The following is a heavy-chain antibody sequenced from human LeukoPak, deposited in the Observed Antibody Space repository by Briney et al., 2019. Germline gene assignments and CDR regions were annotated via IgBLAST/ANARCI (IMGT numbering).Heavy chain of an antibody. V-gene: IGHV3-21*01. D-gene: IGHD4-17*01. CDR3: ARSRKYGDYFPHY. Sequence: GGSLRLSCAASGFTFSSYRMNWVRQAPGKGLEWVSSISSSSSYIYYADSVKGRFTISRDNAKNSLYLQMNSLRAEDTAVYYCARSRKYGDYFPHYWGQGTLVTVSS. J-gene: IGHJ4*02. CDR1: GFTFSSYR. CDR2: ISSSSSYI.